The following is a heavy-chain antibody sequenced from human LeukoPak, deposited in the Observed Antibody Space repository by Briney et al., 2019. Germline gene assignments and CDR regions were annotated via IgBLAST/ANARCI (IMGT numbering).Heavy chain of an antibody. CDR3: TLIQGWGSGSYYRDF. Sequence: GGSLRLSCAASGFSISNDWMSWVRQAPGKGLEWVARVKSRSAGETTDYAAPVKGRFTISRDDSKNTLYLQMNSLKTEDTARYYCTLIQGWGSGSYYRDFWGQGTLVTVSS. CDR2: VKSRSAGETT. D-gene: IGHD3-10*01. CDR1: GFSISNDW. V-gene: IGHV3-15*01. J-gene: IGHJ4*02.